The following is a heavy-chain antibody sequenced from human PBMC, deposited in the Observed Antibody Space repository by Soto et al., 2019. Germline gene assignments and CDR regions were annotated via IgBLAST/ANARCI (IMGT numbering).Heavy chain of an antibody. D-gene: IGHD3-22*01. Sequence: SETLSLTCTVSGGSISSYYWSWIRQPPGKGLEWIGYIYYSGSTYYNPSLKSRVTISVDTSKNQFSLKLSSVTAADTAVYYCARVTYDSSGYYAWFDAFDIWGQGTMVTVSS. V-gene: IGHV4-59*04. J-gene: IGHJ3*02. CDR3: ARVTYDSSGYYAWFDAFDI. CDR1: GGSISSYY. CDR2: IYYSGST.